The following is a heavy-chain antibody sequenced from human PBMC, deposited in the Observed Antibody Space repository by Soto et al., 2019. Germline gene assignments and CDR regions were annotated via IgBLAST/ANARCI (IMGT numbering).Heavy chain of an antibody. CDR3: ATSYDTGFDP. CDR2: IKVDSGYT. Sequence: QLQLVQSAAEVKKPGAPVRVSCKAYGYPFIKYGISWIRQAPEQGLEWMGWIKVDSGYTNYAQKFQGRVTMTADTSSDTAFMELRSPRLDDTAVYFCATSYDTGFDPWGQGTLVSVSS. J-gene: IGHJ5*02. V-gene: IGHV1-18*04. CDR1: GYPFIKYG. D-gene: IGHD3-9*01.